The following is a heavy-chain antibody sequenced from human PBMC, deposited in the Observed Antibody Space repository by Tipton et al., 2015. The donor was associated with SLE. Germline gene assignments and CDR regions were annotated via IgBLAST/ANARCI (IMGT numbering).Heavy chain of an antibody. Sequence: TLSLTCTVSGGSISSYYWSWIRQPPGKGLEWIGYINYSGSTNYNPSLKSRVTITVDTSKNQFSLKLSSVTAEDTAVYYCARAYYDFWSGYYHDAFGIWGQGTRVTVSS. D-gene: IGHD3-3*01. V-gene: IGHV4-59*08. CDR3: ARAYYDFWSGYYHDAFGI. CDR1: GGSISSYY. J-gene: IGHJ3*02. CDR2: INYSGST.